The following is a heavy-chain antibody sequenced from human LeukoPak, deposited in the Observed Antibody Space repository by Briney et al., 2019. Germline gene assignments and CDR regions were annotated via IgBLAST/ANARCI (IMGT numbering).Heavy chain of an antibody. CDR3: AREDYDDSGAWYFDL. CDR2: IYHSGST. V-gene: IGHV4-4*02. CDR1: GGSISRSNW. Sequence: SETLSLTCAASGGSISRSNWWSWVRQPPGKGLEWNGEIYHSGSTNYNPSLKSRVTISVDKSKNQFSLKLSSVTAADTAVYYCAREDYDDSGAWYFDLWGRGTLVTVSS. D-gene: IGHD3-3*01. J-gene: IGHJ2*01.